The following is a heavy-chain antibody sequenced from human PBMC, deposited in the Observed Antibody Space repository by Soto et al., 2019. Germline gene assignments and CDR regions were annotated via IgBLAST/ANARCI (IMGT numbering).Heavy chain of an antibody. CDR3: AKSSSWYRSFDY. V-gene: IGHV2-5*02. Sequence: SGPTLVNPTQTLTLTCTFSAFSLSTSGVGGGWIRQPPGKALEWLAIIYWDDDKRYSPSLKSRLTITKDTSKNQVVLTMTNMDPVDTGTYYCAKSSSWYRSFDYWGQGTLVTVSS. D-gene: IGHD6-13*01. CDR2: IYWDDDK. J-gene: IGHJ4*02. CDR1: AFSLSTSGVG.